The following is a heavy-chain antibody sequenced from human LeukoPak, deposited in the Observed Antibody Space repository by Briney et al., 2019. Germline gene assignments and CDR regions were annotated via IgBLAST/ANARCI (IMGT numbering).Heavy chain of an antibody. CDR1: GFTFSSYA. Sequence: PGGSLRLSCAASGFTFSSYAMHWVRQAPGKGLEWVAVISYDGSNKYYADSVKGRFTISRDNSKNTLYLQMNSLRAEDTAVYYCARGRGYYYYYMDVWGKGTTVTISS. J-gene: IGHJ6*03. CDR3: ARGRGYYYYYMDV. V-gene: IGHV3-30*04. CDR2: ISYDGSNK.